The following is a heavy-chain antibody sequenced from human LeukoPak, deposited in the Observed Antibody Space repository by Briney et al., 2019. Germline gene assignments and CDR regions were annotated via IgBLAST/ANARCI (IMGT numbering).Heavy chain of an antibody. D-gene: IGHD1-26*01. J-gene: IGHJ4*02. V-gene: IGHV3-30-3*01. Sequence: SCKASGYTFTSYAMHWVRQAPGKGLEWVAVISYDGSNKYYADSVKGRFTISRDNSKNTLYLQMNSLRAEDTAVYYCARVIPAGELLDYWGQGTLVTVSS. CDR3: ARVIPAGELLDY. CDR1: GYTFTSYA. CDR2: ISYDGSNK.